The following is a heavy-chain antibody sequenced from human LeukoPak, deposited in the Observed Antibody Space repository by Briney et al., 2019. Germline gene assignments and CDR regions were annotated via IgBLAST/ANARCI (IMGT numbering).Heavy chain of an antibody. CDR2: MNPNSGNT. CDR1: GYTFTTYA. Sequence: ASVKVSCKASGYTFTTYAMNWVRQATGQGLEWMGWMNPNSGNTGYAQKFQGRVTITRNTSISTAYMELSSLRSEDTAVYYCASARDGGEFDYWGQGTLVTVSS. J-gene: IGHJ4*02. V-gene: IGHV1-8*03. D-gene: IGHD4-23*01. CDR3: ASARDGGEFDY.